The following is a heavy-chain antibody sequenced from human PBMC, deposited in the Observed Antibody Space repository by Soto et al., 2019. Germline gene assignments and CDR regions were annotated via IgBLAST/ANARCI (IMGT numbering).Heavy chain of an antibody. J-gene: IGHJ4*01. D-gene: IGHD6-19*01. Sequence: EVQLVESGGGLVQPGGSLRLSCAASGFTFSSYWMHWVRQAPGKGLVWVSRITGVATSTSYADSVKGRFTISRDNAKNTLYQQRNSLRAEDTGVYDCTRDESSAGGFDYWRQGTLVTVSS. V-gene: IGHV3-74*01. CDR2: ITGVATST. CDR3: TRDESSAGGFDY. CDR1: GFTFSSYW.